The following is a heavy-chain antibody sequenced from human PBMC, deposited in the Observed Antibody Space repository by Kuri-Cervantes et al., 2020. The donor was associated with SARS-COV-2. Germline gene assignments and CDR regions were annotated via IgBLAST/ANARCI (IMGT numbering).Heavy chain of an antibody. CDR1: GFTFSGDG. V-gene: IGHV3-33*01. CDR3: ARDISERERKDY. Sequence: LSLTCAASGFTFSGDGMHWVRQAPGKGLEWVAVIWYDGSNKYYADSVKGRFTISRDNSKNTLYLQMNSLRAEDTAVYYCARDISERERKDYWGQGALVTVSS. CDR2: IWYDGSNK. D-gene: IGHD1-26*01. J-gene: IGHJ4*02.